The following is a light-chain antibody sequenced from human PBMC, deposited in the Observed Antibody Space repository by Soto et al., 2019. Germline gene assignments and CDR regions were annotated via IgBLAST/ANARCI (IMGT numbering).Light chain of an antibody. Sequence: EIVLTQSPGTLSLSRGERATLSCRASQSVSSSFLAWYQQKPGQAPRLLIYAASGRATGVPDRFSGSGSGTDFTLSISRLEPEDFAVYYCQQYDSSPLTFGGGTKV. V-gene: IGKV3-20*01. J-gene: IGKJ4*01. CDR2: AAS. CDR1: QSVSSSF. CDR3: QQYDSSPLT.